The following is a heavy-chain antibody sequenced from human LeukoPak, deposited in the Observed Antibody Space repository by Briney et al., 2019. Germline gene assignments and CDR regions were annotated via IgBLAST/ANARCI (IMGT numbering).Heavy chain of an antibody. Sequence: SPSETLSLTCTVSGGSISSSSYYWGWIRQPPGKGLEWIGSIYYSGSTNYNPSLKSRVTISVGTSKNQFSLKLSSVTAADTAVYYCARHEAGGSRNWYNAFDIWGQGTMVTVSS. CDR2: IYYSGST. V-gene: IGHV4-39*01. CDR1: GGSISSSSYY. D-gene: IGHD2-2*01. J-gene: IGHJ3*02. CDR3: ARHEAGGSRNWYNAFDI.